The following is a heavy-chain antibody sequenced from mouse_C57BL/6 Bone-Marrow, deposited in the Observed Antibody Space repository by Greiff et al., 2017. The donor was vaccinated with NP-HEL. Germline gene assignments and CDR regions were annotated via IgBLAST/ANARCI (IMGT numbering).Heavy chain of an antibody. J-gene: IGHJ3*01. V-gene: IGHV1-62-2*01. CDR3: ARHAPPYYYGSTWFAY. D-gene: IGHD1-1*01. CDR2: FYPGSGSI. Sequence: VQLQQSGAELVKPGASVKLSCKASGYTFTEYTIHWVKQRSGQGLEWIGWFYPGSGSIKYNEKFKDKATLTADKSSSTGYMELSRLTSEDSAVYFCARHAPPYYYGSTWFAYWGQGTLVTVSA. CDR1: GYTFTEYT.